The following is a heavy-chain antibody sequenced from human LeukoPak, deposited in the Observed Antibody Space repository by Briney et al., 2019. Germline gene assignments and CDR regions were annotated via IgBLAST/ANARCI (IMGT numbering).Heavy chain of an antibody. V-gene: IGHV4-59*08. J-gene: IGHJ4*02. CDR3: ARHGGGGESYPRVFDY. D-gene: IGHD1-26*01. Sequence: PSETLSLTCTVSGGSISPYYWSWIRQPPGKGLEWIGCIYYSGSTNYNPSLNSRVTISVDTSKNQFSLKLSSVTAADTAVYYCARHGGGGESYPRVFDYWGRGNLVTVSS. CDR2: IYYSGST. CDR1: GGSISPYY.